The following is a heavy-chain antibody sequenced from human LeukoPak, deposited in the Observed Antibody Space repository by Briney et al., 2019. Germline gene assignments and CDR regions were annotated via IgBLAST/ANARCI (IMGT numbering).Heavy chain of an antibody. V-gene: IGHV1-18*01. J-gene: IGHJ6*03. Sequence: ASVKVSCKASGYTFTSYGISWARQAPGQGLEWMGWISAYNGNTNYAQKLQGRVTMTTDTSTSTAYMELRSLRSDDTAVYYCAREVGYCSSTSCYTQNYYYYYMDVWGKGTTVTVSS. CDR2: ISAYNGNT. CDR1: GYTFTSYG. D-gene: IGHD2-2*02. CDR3: AREVGYCSSTSCYTQNYYYYYMDV.